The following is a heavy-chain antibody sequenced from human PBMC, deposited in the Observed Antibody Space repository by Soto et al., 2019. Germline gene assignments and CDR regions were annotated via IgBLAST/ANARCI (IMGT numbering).Heavy chain of an antibody. CDR2: MNPNSGNT. CDR1: GYTFTSYD. D-gene: IGHD3-10*01. J-gene: IGHJ4*02. V-gene: IGHV1-8*01. CDR3: ARGPAAVRGVIIYPFDY. Sequence: VASVKVSCKASGYTFTSYDINWVRQATGQGLEWMGWMNPNSGNTGYAQKFQGRVTMTRNTSISTAYMELSSLRSEDTAVYYCARGPAAVRGVIIYPFDYWGQGTLVTVSS.